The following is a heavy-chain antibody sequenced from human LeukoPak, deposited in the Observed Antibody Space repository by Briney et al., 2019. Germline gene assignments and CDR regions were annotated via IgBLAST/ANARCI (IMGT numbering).Heavy chain of an antibody. CDR3: TRQECSGGSCSYVDY. V-gene: IGHV3-73*01. CDR2: IRSKPNSYTT. D-gene: IGHD2-15*01. CDR1: GFTFSGSY. J-gene: IGHJ4*02. Sequence: PGGSLILSCAASGFTFSGSYMHWVRQASGKRLEWVGLIRSKPNSYTTVYAASVKGRFTISRDDSKNTAYLQMNSLKAEDTAVYYGTRQECSGGSCSYVDYWGQGTLVTVSS.